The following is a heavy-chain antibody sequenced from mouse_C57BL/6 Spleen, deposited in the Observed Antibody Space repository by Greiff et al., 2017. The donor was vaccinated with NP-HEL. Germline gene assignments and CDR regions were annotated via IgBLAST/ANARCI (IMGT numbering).Heavy chain of an antibody. CDR2: IRYDGSN. V-gene: IGHV3-6*01. CDR1: GYSITSCYY. J-gene: IGHJ1*03. CDR3: ARVEIYWYFDV. Sequence: EVQRLESGPGLVKPSPSLSLSCSATGYSITSCYYRYWIRQFPGNKLEWMGFIRYDGSNNYNPSFKNRIAITRDTSKNQFVLKLNSVTTEDTATDYCARVEIYWYFDVWGTGTTVTVSS.